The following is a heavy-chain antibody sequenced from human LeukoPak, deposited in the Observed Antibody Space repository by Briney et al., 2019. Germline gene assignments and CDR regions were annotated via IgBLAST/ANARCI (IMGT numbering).Heavy chain of an antibody. CDR2: IYDSGST. J-gene: IGHJ4*02. CDR3: ARAGYYDSSGYLDY. Sequence: SETLSLTCSVSGGSISSSFYYWGWIRQPPGKGLEWIGSIYDSGSTYYNPSLKSRVTISVDTSKNQFSLKLSSVTAADTAVYYCARAGYYDSSGYLDYWGQGTLVTVSS. D-gene: IGHD3-22*01. CDR1: GGSISSSFYY. V-gene: IGHV4-39*07.